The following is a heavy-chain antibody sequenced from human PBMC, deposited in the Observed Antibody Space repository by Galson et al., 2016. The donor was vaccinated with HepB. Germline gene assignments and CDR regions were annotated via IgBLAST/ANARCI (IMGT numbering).Heavy chain of an antibody. V-gene: IGHV1-69*06. CDR3: AGQTLDCSSTRCPLGHYYYYMDV. Sequence: SVKVSCKVSGGISSSYALSWVRQAPGQGLEWMGGIIPMFGTPKYAQKFEARVTITADKSTSTAYMELSGLRHDDTAVYYCAGQTLDCSSTRCPLGHYYYYMDVWGEGATVTVSS. D-gene: IGHD2-2*01. CDR2: IIPMFGTP. J-gene: IGHJ6*03. CDR1: GGISSSYA.